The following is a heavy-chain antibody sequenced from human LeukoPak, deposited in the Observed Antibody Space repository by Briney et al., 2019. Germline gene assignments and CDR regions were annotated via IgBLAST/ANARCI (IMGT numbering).Heavy chain of an antibody. CDR1: GGSISNDY. CDR2: IYTSGST. CDR3: AGPWYLEYFQH. D-gene: IGHD6-13*01. Sequence: SETLSFTCTVSGGSISNDYWSWIRQPRGKGLEWIGHIYTSGSTNYYRSLKSRVTISVDRSKNQFSLKLSSVSAAGTAVYYCAGPWYLEYFQHWGQGTLVTVSS. J-gene: IGHJ1*01. V-gene: IGHV4-4*09.